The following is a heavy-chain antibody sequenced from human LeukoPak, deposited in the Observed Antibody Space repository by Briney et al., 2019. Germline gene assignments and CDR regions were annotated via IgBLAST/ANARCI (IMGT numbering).Heavy chain of an antibody. J-gene: IGHJ4*02. D-gene: IGHD1-14*01. CDR2: ISGSGGST. CDR3: AKGHSAHGTGFDC. V-gene: IGHV3-23*01. Sequence: PGGSLRLSCAASGFTFSNYWMSWVRQAPGKGLEWVSGISGSGGSTYYADSVKGRFTISRDNSKNTLYLQMNSLRVEDTAVYYCAKGHSAHGTGFDCWGQGTLVAVSS. CDR1: GFTFSNYW.